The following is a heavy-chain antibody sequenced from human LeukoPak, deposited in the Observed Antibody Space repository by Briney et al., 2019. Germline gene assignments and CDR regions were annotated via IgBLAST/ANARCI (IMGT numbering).Heavy chain of an antibody. CDR1: GGTFSSYA. CDR2: INPNSGGT. D-gene: IGHD3-22*01. CDR3: ARAEDRTYYYYMDV. Sequence: ASVKVSCKASGGTFSSYAISWVRQAPGQGLEWMGWINPNSGGTNYAQKFQGRVTMTRDTSISTAYMELSRLRSDDTAVYYCARAEDRTYYYYMDVWGKGTTVTVSS. V-gene: IGHV1-2*02. J-gene: IGHJ6*03.